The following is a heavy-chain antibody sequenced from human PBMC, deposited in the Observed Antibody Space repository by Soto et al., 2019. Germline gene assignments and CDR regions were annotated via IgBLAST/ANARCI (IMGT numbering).Heavy chain of an antibody. Sequence: PGEPLKISCKGSGYSFTSNWIAWVCQMPGKGLEWMGIIYPGDSDTRYSPSFQGQVTISADKSISTAFLQWSSLKTSDTAIYYCARQGLRYFDGGGGTLVTVSS. D-gene: IGHD3-9*01. V-gene: IGHV5-51*01. CDR3: ARQGLRYFD. J-gene: IGHJ4*02. CDR1: GYSFTSNW. CDR2: IYPGDSDT.